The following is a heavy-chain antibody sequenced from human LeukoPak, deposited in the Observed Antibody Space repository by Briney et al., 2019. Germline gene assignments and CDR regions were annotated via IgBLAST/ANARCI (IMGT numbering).Heavy chain of an antibody. CDR3: ARVEGVAAPDY. Sequence: PSETLSLTCTVSGGSISSYYWSWIRQPPGKGLEWIGYIYYSGSTNYNPSLKSRVTISVDTSKNQFSLKLSSVTAADTAVYYCARVEGVAAPDYWGQGTLVTVSS. CDR2: IYYSGST. D-gene: IGHD6-6*01. J-gene: IGHJ4*02. V-gene: IGHV4-59*01. CDR1: GGSISSYY.